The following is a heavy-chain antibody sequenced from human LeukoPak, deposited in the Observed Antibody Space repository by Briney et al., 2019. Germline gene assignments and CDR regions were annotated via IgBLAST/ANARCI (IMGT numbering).Heavy chain of an antibody. Sequence: SETLSLTCAVYGGSFSGYYWSWIRQPPGKGLEWIGEINHSGSTNYNPSLKSRATISVDTSKNQFSLKLSSVTAADTAVYYCARGHLFGPYDFWSGYYRPFWFDPWGQGTLVTVSS. J-gene: IGHJ5*02. CDR2: INHSGST. CDR3: ARGHLFGPYDFWSGYYRPFWFDP. CDR1: GGSFSGYY. D-gene: IGHD3-3*01. V-gene: IGHV4-34*01.